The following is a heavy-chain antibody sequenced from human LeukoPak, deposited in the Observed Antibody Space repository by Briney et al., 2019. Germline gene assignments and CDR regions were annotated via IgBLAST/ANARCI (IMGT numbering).Heavy chain of an antibody. CDR1: GGTFSSYA. CDR2: IIPIFGTA. Sequence: SVKVSCKASGGTFSSYAISWVRQAPGQGLEWMGGIIPIFGTANYAQKFQGRVTITADKSTSTAYMELSSLRSEDTAVYYCARDSGHSGDNQNDALDIWGQGTMVTVSS. J-gene: IGHJ3*02. V-gene: IGHV1-69*06. D-gene: IGHD5-24*01. CDR3: ARDSGHSGDNQNDALDI.